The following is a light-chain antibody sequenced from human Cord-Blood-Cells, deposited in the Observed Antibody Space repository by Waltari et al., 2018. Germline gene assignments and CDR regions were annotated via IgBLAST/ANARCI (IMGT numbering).Light chain of an antibody. CDR1: QSIISY. V-gene: IGKV1-39*01. CDR3: QQSYSTPFT. Sequence: DIQMTQSPSSLSASVGDRVTITCRASQSIISYLNWYKKKPGKAPKLLIYAASSLHSGVPSRFSGSGSGTDFTLTISSLQPEDFATYYCQQSYSTPFTFGPGTKVDIK. CDR2: AAS. J-gene: IGKJ3*01.